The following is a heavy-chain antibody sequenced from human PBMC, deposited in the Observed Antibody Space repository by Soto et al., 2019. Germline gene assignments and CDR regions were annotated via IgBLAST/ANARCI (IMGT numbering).Heavy chain of an antibody. D-gene: IGHD1-26*01. Sequence: LSLTCTVSGGSISSSSYYWGWIRQPPGKGLEWIGSIYYSGSTYYNPSLKSRVTISVDTSKNQFSLKLSSVTAADTAVYYCARALHLTDNWFDPWGQGTLVTVSS. V-gene: IGHV4-39*01. CDR2: IYYSGST. J-gene: IGHJ5*02. CDR3: ARALHLTDNWFDP. CDR1: GGSISSSSYY.